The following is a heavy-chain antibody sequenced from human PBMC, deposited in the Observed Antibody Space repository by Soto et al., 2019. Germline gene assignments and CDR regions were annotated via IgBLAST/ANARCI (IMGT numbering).Heavy chain of an antibody. J-gene: IGHJ4*02. D-gene: IGHD3-22*01. Sequence: SETLSLTCTASDGSVSSGDYYWTWIRQSPGKGLEWIGFIYYSGTTYYNPSLKSRLTMSVDTSSNRFSLILNSVTAADTAVYYCATTDYDSRGHDYWGQGTLVTVS. CDR2: IYYSGTT. V-gene: IGHV4-30-4*01. CDR1: DGSVSSGDYY. CDR3: ATTDYDSRGHDY.